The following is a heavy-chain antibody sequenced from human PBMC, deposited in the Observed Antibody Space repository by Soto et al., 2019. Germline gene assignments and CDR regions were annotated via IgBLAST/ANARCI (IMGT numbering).Heavy chain of an antibody. V-gene: IGHV1-18*01. CDR1: GYPFGTYG. D-gene: IGHD3-3*01. Sequence: ASVKVSFKASGYPFGTYGLNWVGPAPGQRPAGMGWVSPWNGQTDYAQIFQGRVTLATDTSTNTAYMELRNLRSDDTAVYYCARDLHEFWNSYFFDPWGPGTLVTVSS. CDR3: ARDLHEFWNSYFFDP. CDR2: VSPWNGQT. J-gene: IGHJ5*02.